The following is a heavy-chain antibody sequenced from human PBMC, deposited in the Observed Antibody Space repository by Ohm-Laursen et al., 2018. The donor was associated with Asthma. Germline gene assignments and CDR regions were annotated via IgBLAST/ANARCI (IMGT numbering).Heavy chain of an antibody. CDR3: ARKFSSGWLFDF. J-gene: IGHJ4*02. CDR2: IYSGGTT. D-gene: IGHD6-19*01. Sequence: SLRLSCTASGFTVSSDYMTWVRQAPGKGLEWVSAIYSGGTTYYADSVRGRFTISRDNSKNTLYIQMNSLRAEDTAVYYCARKFSSGWLFDFWGQGTLVTVSS. CDR1: GFTVSSDY. V-gene: IGHV3-53*01.